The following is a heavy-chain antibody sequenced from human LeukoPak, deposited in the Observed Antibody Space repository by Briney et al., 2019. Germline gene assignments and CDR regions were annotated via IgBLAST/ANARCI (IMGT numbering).Heavy chain of an antibody. D-gene: IGHD6-13*01. CDR3: ARLAADLVAFDY. Sequence: SQTLSLTCAISGDSVSSNSAGWTWIRQSPSRGLGWLGRTYYRSKWYNEYAVSVKSRIMINPDTSKNQVSLHLNSVTPEDTAVYYCARLAADLVAFDYWGQGTLVTVSS. CDR2: TYYRSKWYN. V-gene: IGHV6-1*01. CDR1: GDSVSSNSAG. J-gene: IGHJ4*02.